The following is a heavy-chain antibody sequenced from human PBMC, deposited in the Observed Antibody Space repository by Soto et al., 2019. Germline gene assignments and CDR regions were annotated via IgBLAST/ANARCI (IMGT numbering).Heavy chain of an antibody. V-gene: IGHV3-15*07. Sequence: GGSLRLSCAASGFTFSNAWMNWVRQAPGKGLEWVGRIKSKTDGGTTDYAAPVKGRFTISRDDSKNTLYLQMNSLKTEDTAVYYCTTDEGGQYDWNYQLYWGQGTLVTVSS. CDR3: TTDEGGQYDWNYQLY. J-gene: IGHJ4*02. CDR2: IKSKTDGGTT. D-gene: IGHD1-7*01. CDR1: GFTFSNAW.